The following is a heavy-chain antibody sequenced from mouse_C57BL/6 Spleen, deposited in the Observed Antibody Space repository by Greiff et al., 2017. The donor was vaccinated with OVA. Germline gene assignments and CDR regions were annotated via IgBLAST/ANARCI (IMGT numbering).Heavy chain of an antibody. J-gene: IGHJ4*01. V-gene: IGHV5-9-1*02. CDR2: ISRGGDYI. CDR1: GFTFSSYA. CDR3: TRGDYYGSSYAMDY. Sequence: EVMLVESGEGLVKPGGSLKLSCAASGFTFSSYAMSWVRQTPEKRLEWVAYISRGGDYIYYADTVKGRFTISRDNARNTLYLQMSSLKSEDTAMYYCTRGDYYGSSYAMDYWGQGTSVTVSS. D-gene: IGHD1-1*01.